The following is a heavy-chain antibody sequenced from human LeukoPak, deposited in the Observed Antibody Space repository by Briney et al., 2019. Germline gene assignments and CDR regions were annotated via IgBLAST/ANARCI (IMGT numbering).Heavy chain of an antibody. Sequence: WVRQAPGKGVEWVAAIWYDGSNQYYADSEKGRFTISRDNSKNTLYLQMNSLRAEDTAVYYCVRGPYGSGSYRWGQGTLVTVSA. CDR2: IWYDGSNQ. CDR3: VRGPYGSGSYR. V-gene: IGHV3-33*01. D-gene: IGHD3-10*01. J-gene: IGHJ4*02.